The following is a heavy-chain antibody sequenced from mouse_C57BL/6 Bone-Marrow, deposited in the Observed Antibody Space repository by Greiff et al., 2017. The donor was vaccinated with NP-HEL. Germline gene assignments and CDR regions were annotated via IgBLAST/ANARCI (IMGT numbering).Heavy chain of an antibody. D-gene: IGHD1-1*01. J-gene: IGHJ3*01. CDR1: GYTFTSYS. Sequence: QVQLQQPGADLVKPGASVKLSCKASGYTFTSYSMPWVQQTPGRGLEWIGTIDPSGGGTKYHENVKSRATLTVDKPNSTAYLQLSSLTSEDAAVYYCARGALRSSFAYWGQGTLVTVSA. CDR3: ARGALRSSFAY. CDR2: IDPSGGGT. V-gene: IGHV1-72*01.